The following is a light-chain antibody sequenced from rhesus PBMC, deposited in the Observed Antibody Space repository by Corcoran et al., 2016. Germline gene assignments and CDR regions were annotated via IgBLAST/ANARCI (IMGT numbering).Light chain of an antibody. CDR1: QSLLHSGGKTY. J-gene: IGKJ4*01. CDR3: MQGIQLPLT. V-gene: IGKV2-90*01. Sequence: DIVMTQTPLSLPVTPGEPASISCRSSQSLLHSGGKTYLDWYLQKPGQSPQLLIYEVSNRASGVPARVSGSGSGTDFTLKISRVEAEDVGVYYCMQGIQLPLTFGGGTKVELK. CDR2: EVS.